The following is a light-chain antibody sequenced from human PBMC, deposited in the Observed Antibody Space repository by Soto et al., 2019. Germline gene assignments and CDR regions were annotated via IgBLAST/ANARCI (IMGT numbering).Light chain of an antibody. J-gene: IGKJ1*01. CDR3: QHYGSSQWT. V-gene: IGKV3-20*01. CDR2: GAS. CDR1: QSVSSTY. Sequence: EIVLTQSPGTLSLSPGERATLSCRASQSVSSTYLAWYQQKPGQAPRLLIYGASSRATGIPDRFSGSGSGTDFTLTISRLEPEDFAMYYCQHYGSSQWTFGQGTKVESK.